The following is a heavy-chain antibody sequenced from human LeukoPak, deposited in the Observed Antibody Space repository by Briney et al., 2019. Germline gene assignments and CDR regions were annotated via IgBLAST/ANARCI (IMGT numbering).Heavy chain of an antibody. CDR1: GYTFTSYD. CDR3: ARVDTAWYQPFDY. D-gene: IGHD5-18*01. Sequence: ASVKVSCKASGYTFTSYDINWVRQATGQGLEWMGWMNPNSGNTGYAQKFQGRVTMTRNTSISTAYMELSSLRSEDTAVYYCARVDTAWYQPFDYWGQGTLVTVSS. V-gene: IGHV1-8*01. J-gene: IGHJ4*02. CDR2: MNPNSGNT.